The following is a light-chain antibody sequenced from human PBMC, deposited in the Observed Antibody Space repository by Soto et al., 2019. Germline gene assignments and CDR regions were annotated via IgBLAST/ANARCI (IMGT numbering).Light chain of an antibody. CDR3: QQYYGTPRT. V-gene: IGKV4-1*01. J-gene: IGKJ1*01. CDR2: GAS. Sequence: DIVMTQSPDSLAVSLGGWAAINCKSSQSVLYSSNNKNYLAWYQQKPGQPPKLLIYGASTRESGVPDRFRGSWSGTDFTLTISRLQAEDVAVYYCQQYYGTPRTFGQGTKVEIK. CDR1: QSVLYSSNNKNY.